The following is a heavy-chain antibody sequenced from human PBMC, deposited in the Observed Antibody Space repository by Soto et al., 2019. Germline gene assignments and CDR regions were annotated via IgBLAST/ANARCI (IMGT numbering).Heavy chain of an antibody. CDR1: GVSISNSSYY. V-gene: IGHV4-39*01. CDR3: ARHGSN. CDR2: IYYSGIT. J-gene: IGHJ4*02. Sequence: QLQLQESGPGLVKPSETLSLTCTVSGVSISNSSYYWAWIRRPPGKGLEWIGTIYYSGITYYNPSLKSRVTISVDTSKNQSSLKLTSVTAADTAVYYCARHGSNWGQGTLVTVSS.